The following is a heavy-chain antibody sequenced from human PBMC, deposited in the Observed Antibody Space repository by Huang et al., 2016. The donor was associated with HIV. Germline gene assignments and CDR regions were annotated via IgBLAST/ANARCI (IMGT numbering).Heavy chain of an antibody. CDR1: GYSFSTYW. V-gene: IGHV5-51*03. CDR3: ASTASYSGSYRGAFDI. Sequence: EVQLVQSGAEVKKPGESLKISCKGSGYSFSTYWIGGVRQMPGKGLEWMGMTVPGDSDTRYSPSFLGQVTISADKSISTAYLQWSSLKASDTAMYYCASTASYSGSYRGAFDIWGQGTMVTVSS. D-gene: IGHD1-26*01. CDR2: TVPGDSDT. J-gene: IGHJ3*02.